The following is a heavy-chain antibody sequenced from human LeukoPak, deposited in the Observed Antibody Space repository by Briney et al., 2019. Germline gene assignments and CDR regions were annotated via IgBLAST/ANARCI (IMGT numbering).Heavy chain of an antibody. CDR2: INPNSGGT. Sequence: ASVKVSCKASGYTFTGYYMHWVREAPGQGLEWMGWINPNSGGTNYAQKFQGRVTMTRDTSISTAYMELSRLRSDDTAVYYCAREGPVAGTGDYWGQGTLVTVSS. D-gene: IGHD6-19*01. J-gene: IGHJ4*02. V-gene: IGHV1-2*02. CDR1: GYTFTGYY. CDR3: AREGPVAGTGDY.